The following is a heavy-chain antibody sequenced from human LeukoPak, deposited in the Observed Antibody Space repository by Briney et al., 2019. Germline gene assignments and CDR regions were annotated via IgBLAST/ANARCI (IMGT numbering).Heavy chain of an antibody. J-gene: IGHJ4*02. V-gene: IGHV3-23*01. D-gene: IGHD3-10*01. CDR2: ISGSGGYT. CDR1: GFTFSSYA. Sequence: QPGGSLRLSCAASGFTFSSYAMTWVRQTPGKGLAWVSTISGSGGYTYYADSVKGRFTISRDNSKNTLYLQMNSLRAEDTAVYYCAKEDGYYYGSGSQIDYWGQGTLVTVSS. CDR3: AKEDGYYYGSGSQIDY.